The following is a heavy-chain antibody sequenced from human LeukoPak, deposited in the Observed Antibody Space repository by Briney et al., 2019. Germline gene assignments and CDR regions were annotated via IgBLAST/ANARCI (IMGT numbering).Heavy chain of an antibody. V-gene: IGHV3-48*01. CDR3: ARGAMTSLRGDAFDI. CDR1: GFTFSSYS. J-gene: IGHJ3*02. D-gene: IGHD2-2*01. CDR2: ISSSSSTI. Sequence: GGSLRLSCAASGFTFSSYSMNWVRQAPGKGLEWVSYISSSSSTIYYADSVKGRFTISRDNAKNSLYLQMNSLRAEDTAVYYCARGAMTSLRGDAFDIWGEGTMVTVSS.